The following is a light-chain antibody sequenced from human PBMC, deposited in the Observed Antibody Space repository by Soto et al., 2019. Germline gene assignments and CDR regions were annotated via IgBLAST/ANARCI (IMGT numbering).Light chain of an antibody. CDR1: QSASSRY. CDR2: GAS. J-gene: IGKJ1*01. CDR3: QQYGSSPWT. Sequence: EIVLTQSPGTLSLSPGERATLSCRAGQSASSRYLAWYQQKPGQAPRLLIYGASSRATGIPDRFSGSGSETDFTLTISRLEPEDFAVCYCQQYGSSPWTFGQGTKVEIK. V-gene: IGKV3-20*01.